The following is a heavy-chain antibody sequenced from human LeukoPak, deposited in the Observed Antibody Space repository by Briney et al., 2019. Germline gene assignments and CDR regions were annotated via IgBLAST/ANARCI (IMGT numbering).Heavy chain of an antibody. Sequence: QTGGSLRLSCAASGFTFSSYAMHWVRQAPGKGLEGVAVISYDGSNKYYADSGKGRFTISRDNSKNTLYLQMNSLRAEDTAVYYCARDRGATTSLFDYWGQGTLVTVSS. D-gene: IGHD1-26*01. CDR3: ARDRGATTSLFDY. V-gene: IGHV3-30*04. J-gene: IGHJ4*02. CDR2: ISYDGSNK. CDR1: GFTFSSYA.